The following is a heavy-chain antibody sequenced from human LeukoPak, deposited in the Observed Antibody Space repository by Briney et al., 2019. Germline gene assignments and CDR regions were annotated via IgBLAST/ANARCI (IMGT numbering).Heavy chain of an antibody. CDR2: ISAYNGNT. CDR3: ARDYWLTGLVVVAAD. J-gene: IGHJ4*02. D-gene: IGHD2-15*01. CDR1: GYTFTSYG. Sequence: ASVKVSCKASGYTFTSYGISWVRQAPGQGLEWMGWISAYNGNTNYAQKLQGRVTTTTDTSTSTAYMELRSLRSDDTAVYYCARDYWLTGLVVVAADWGQGTLVTVSS. V-gene: IGHV1-18*01.